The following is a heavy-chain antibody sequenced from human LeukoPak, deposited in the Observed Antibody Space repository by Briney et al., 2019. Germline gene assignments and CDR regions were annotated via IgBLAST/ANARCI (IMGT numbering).Heavy chain of an antibody. CDR1: GFTFSSYE. CDR2: ISSSGSTI. D-gene: IGHD3-22*01. CDR3: ARVYPYYDSSGYYYYYYGMDV. Sequence: PGGSLRLSCAASGFTFSSYEMSWVRQAPGKGLEWVSYISSSGSTIYYADSVEGRFTISRDNAKNSLYLQMNSLRAEDTAVYYCARVYPYYDSSGYYYYYYGMDVWGQGTTVTVSS. V-gene: IGHV3-48*03. J-gene: IGHJ6*02.